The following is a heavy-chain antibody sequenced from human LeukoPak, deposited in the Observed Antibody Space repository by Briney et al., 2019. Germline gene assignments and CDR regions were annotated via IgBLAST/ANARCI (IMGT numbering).Heavy chain of an antibody. J-gene: IGHJ3*02. D-gene: IGHD1-1*01. Sequence: GGSLRLSCAASGFTFSSYSMNWVRQAPGKGLEWVSSISSSSSYIYYADSVKGRFTISRDNAKNSLYLQMSSLRAEDTAVYYCARDGTVDAFDIWGQGTMVTVSS. CDR2: ISSSSSYI. CDR3: ARDGTVDAFDI. CDR1: GFTFSSYS. V-gene: IGHV3-21*01.